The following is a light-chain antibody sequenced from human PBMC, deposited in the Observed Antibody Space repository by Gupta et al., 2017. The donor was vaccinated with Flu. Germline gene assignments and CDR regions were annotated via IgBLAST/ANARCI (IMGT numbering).Light chain of an antibody. J-gene: IGLJ1*01. CDR2: DGY. Sequence: ILTDSVHWSQQKPGQAPVLVADDGYDRPSGIPDRFSGSKATLTISRVEVGDEADYYCHVWDTVNDVYVFGPGTKLTVL. CDR1: ILTDS. CDR3: HVWDTVNDVYV. V-gene: IGLV3-21*02.